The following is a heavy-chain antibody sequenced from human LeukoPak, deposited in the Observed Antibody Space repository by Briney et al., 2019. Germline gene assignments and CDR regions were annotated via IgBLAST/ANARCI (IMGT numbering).Heavy chain of an antibody. Sequence: SETLSLTCTVSGGSISSYYWRWIRQPPGKGLEWIGYIYYSGSTNYNPSLKSRVTISVDTSKNQFSLKLSSVTAADTAVYYCARVGVTTSFRGTYYYGMDVWGQGTTVTVSS. CDR2: IYYSGST. J-gene: IGHJ6*02. D-gene: IGHD4-11*01. CDR1: GGSISSYY. V-gene: IGHV4-59*01. CDR3: ARVGVTTSFRGTYYYGMDV.